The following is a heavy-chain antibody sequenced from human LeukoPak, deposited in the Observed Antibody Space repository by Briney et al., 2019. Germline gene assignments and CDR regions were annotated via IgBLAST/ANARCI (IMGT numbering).Heavy chain of an antibody. CDR3: AKGVELRAFGDAFDI. V-gene: IGHV3-53*01. Sequence: GGSLRLSCAASGFTVSSNYMSWVRQAPGKGLEWVSVIYSGGSTYYADSVKGRFTISRYNSKNTLYLQMNSLRAEDTAVYYCAKGVELRAFGDAFDIWGQGTMVTVSS. J-gene: IGHJ3*02. CDR1: GFTVSSNY. CDR2: IYSGGST. D-gene: IGHD1-26*01.